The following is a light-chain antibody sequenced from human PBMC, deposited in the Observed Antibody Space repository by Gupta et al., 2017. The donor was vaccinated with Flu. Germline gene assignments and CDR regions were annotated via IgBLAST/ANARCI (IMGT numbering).Light chain of an antibody. J-gene: IGKJ5*01. Sequence: EIVLTQSPATQSLSLGERATLSCRASQSVSSYLAWYQQKPGQAPRLLMYDASNRATGTPARFSGSGSGTDFTLTISSLDPEDFAVYYCQQRSDWPRITFGQGTRLEIK. CDR1: QSVSSY. CDR3: QQRSDWPRIT. V-gene: IGKV3-11*01. CDR2: DAS.